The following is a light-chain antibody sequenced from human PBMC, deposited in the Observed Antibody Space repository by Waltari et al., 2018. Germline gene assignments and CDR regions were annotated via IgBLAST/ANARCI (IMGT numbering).Light chain of an antibody. CDR1: RSVTNM. CDR2: AAS. Sequence: EIVMTQSPATLPVSPGEGVTLSYRASRSVTNMLAWYQQKPGQAPRLLIYAASTLQTGVPSRFSGSGSGTDFTLTISSLQPEDFATYYCQQLNSYPLSFGGGTKVEIK. V-gene: IGKV3-15*01. CDR3: QQLNSYPLS. J-gene: IGKJ4*01.